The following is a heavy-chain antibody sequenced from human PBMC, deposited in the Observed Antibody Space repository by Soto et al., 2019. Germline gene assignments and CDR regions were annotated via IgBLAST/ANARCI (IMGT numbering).Heavy chain of an antibody. CDR1: GESFIGQL. J-gene: IGHJ5*02. D-gene: IGHD5-12*01. Sequence: SETLSLTCAFYGESFIGQLWTWIRQSPGKGLEWIGEINHGGSTNYKPSLKSRVTISIDTSKNQFSLKLTSVTAADTSVYYCARTDIVTTNWFDPWGQG. CDR3: ARTDIVTTNWFDP. V-gene: IGHV4-34*01. CDR2: INHGGST.